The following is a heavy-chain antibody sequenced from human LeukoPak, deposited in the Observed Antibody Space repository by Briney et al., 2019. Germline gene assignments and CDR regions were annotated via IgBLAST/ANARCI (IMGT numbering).Heavy chain of an antibody. CDR1: GFTLSDHY. D-gene: IGHD2-8*02. CDR2: TRTKAHGYSA. J-gene: IGHJ4*02. CDR3: ATLYNHGGVYHPFEF. V-gene: IGHV3-72*01. Sequence: GGSLRLSCAASGFTLSDHYVDWVRQAPGKGLEWIGHTRTKAHGYSAEYVASVKGRFTMSGDASENSVYLQMNSLRAEDTAVYYCATLYNHGGVYHPFEFWGQGTLVTVSS.